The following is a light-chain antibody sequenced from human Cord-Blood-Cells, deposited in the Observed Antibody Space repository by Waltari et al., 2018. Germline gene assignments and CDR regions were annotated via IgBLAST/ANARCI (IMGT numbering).Light chain of an antibody. CDR3: CSYAGSSTFV. CDR2: EGS. V-gene: IGLV2-23*03. Sequence: QSALTQPDSVSGSPGQSITIACTGTSSDVGSYNLVTWYQQHPGKAHKLMIYEGSKRPSGVSNRFSGSKSGNTASLTISGLQAEDEADYYCCSYAGSSTFVFGTGTKVTVL. J-gene: IGLJ1*01. CDR1: SSDVGSYNL.